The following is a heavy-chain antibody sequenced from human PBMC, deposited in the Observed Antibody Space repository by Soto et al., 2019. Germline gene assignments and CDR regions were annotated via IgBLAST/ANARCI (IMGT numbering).Heavy chain of an antibody. CDR1: GGTFSSYA. CDR2: IIPIFGTA. Sequence: SVKVSCKASGGTFSSYAISWVRQAPGQGLEWMGGIIPIFGTANYAQKFQGRVTITADESTSTAYMELSSLRSEDTAVYYCARRRSILSGMDVWGQGTTVTVSS. V-gene: IGHV1-69*13. J-gene: IGHJ6*02. CDR3: ARRRSILSGMDV.